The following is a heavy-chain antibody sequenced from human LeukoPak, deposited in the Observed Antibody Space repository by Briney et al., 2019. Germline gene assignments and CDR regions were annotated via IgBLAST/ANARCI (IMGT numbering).Heavy chain of an antibody. J-gene: IGHJ4*02. V-gene: IGHV4-4*07. CDR3: ARDRSSSWYGGYYFDY. D-gene: IGHD6-13*01. CDR2: IYTSGST. CDR1: GGSISSYY. Sequence: PSETLSLTCTVSGGSISSYYWSWIRQSAGKGLEWIGRIYTSGSTNYNPSLKSRVTMSVDTSKNQFSLKLSSVTAADTAVYYCARDRSSSWYGGYYFDYWGQGTLVTVSS.